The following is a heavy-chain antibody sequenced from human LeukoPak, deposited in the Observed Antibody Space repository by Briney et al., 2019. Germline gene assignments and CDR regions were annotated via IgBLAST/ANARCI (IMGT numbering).Heavy chain of an antibody. D-gene: IGHD6-13*01. CDR1: AFTFSTHT. V-gene: IGHV3-21*01. J-gene: IGHJ4*02. CDR2: ISSSSDYI. Sequence: GGSLRLSCAASAFTFSTHTMNWVRQAPGEGLEWVSSISSSSDYIHYADSVKGRFTISRDNAKNLLFMQMNRLRAEDTAMYYCARVTGGSSWYGAADYWGQGTLVTVSS. CDR3: ARVTGGSSWYGAADY.